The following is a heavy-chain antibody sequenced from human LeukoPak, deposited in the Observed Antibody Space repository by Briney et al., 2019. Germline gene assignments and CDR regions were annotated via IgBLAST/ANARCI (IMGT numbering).Heavy chain of an antibody. J-gene: IGHJ4*02. CDR3: ARDHLGTAGPFDY. CDR1: GYTFTGYY. Sequence: ASVKVSCKASGYTFTGYYMHWVRQAPGQGLEWMGWINPNSGGTNYAQKFQGRVTTTRDTSISTAYMELSRLRSDDTAVYYCARDHLGTAGPFDYWGQGTLVTVSS. CDR2: INPNSGGT. D-gene: IGHD6-13*01. V-gene: IGHV1-2*02.